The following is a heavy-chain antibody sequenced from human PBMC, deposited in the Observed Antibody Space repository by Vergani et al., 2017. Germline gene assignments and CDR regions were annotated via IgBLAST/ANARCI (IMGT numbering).Heavy chain of an antibody. D-gene: IGHD5-12*01. Sequence: QVQLVESGGGVVQPGGSLRLSCAASGFTFSNYGMHWVRQAPGKGLEWVAFIRYDGSNTYYADSVKGRFTISRDDSKNTLYLQMNSLRTEDTAVYYCAKGYVKTGAATSSGLLFDSRGQGTLVTVSS. CDR3: AKGYVKTGAATSSGLLFDS. J-gene: IGHJ4*02. CDR2: IRYDGSNT. CDR1: GFTFSNYG. V-gene: IGHV3-30*02.